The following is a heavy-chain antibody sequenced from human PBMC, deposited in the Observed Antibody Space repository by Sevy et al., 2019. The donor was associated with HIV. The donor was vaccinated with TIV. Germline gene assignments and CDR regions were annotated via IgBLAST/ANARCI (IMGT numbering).Heavy chain of an antibody. CDR3: ARDRTGAERFDY. CDR2: KNPNSGDT. CDR1: GYTLTDYY. J-gene: IGHJ4*02. V-gene: IGHV1-2*02. D-gene: IGHD1-1*01. Sequence: ASVKVSCKASGYTLTDYYLHWVRQAPGQGLDWVGWKNPNSGDTKYAQKFQGRVTMTRDTSISTAYMELNRLRSDDTAVYYCARDRTGAERFDYWGQGTLVTVSS.